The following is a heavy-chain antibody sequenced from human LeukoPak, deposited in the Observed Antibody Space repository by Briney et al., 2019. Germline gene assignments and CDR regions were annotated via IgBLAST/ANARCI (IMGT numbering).Heavy chain of an antibody. CDR3: ARGLLDCSGGSCYAGFDY. V-gene: IGHV3-30-3*01. CDR1: GFSFSNSA. CDR2: ISFDGTNK. D-gene: IGHD2-15*01. Sequence: GGSLRLSCAASGFSFSNSAMHWVRQAPGKGLEWVAVISFDGTNKYYADSVKGRFTISRDNSKNTLYVQMNSLRGDDTGVYYCARGLLDCSGGSCYAGFDYWGQGTLVTVSS. J-gene: IGHJ4*02.